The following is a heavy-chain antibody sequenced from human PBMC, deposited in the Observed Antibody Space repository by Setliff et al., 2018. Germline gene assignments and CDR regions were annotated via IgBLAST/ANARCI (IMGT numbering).Heavy chain of an antibody. CDR2: IYTSGST. D-gene: IGHD3-22*01. V-gene: IGHV4-4*08. Sequence: PSETLSLTCTVSGGSISNYYWTWIRQPPGKGLDWIGYIYTSGSTNYNPSLKSRVAISVDTSKNQFSLKLSSVSAADTAVYYRARARSGDYSDSTGYLDYWGQGTLVTVSS. CDR1: GGSISNYY. J-gene: IGHJ4*02. CDR3: ARARSGDYSDSTGYLDY.